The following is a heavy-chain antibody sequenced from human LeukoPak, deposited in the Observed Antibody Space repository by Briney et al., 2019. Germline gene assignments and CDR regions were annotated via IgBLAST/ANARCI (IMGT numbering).Heavy chain of an antibody. Sequence: AGGSLRLSCAASGFTFSSYGMSWVRQAPGKGLEWVSSISGSGGSTYYADSVKARFTISRETSKNTLYLKMKSLSDEDTVVYFCEKQLESGNYYPTGDDYWGKGTLVTVSS. CDR1: GFTFSSYG. V-gene: IGHV3-23*01. CDR3: EKQLESGNYYPTGDDY. D-gene: IGHD3-10*01. J-gene: IGHJ4*02. CDR2: ISGSGGST.